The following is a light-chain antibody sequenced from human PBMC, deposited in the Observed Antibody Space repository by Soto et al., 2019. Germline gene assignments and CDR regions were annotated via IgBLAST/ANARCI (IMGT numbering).Light chain of an antibody. J-gene: IGKJ1*01. CDR3: QQSYSSPPT. CDR1: QSISNH. Sequence: DIPMTQSPSSLSASVEDRVIITCRASQSISNHLNWYQQKPGKAPKLLIFAASSLQSGVPSRFSGSRSGPDFTLTISSLQPEDFATYYWQQSYSSPPTFGQGTKVEIK. CDR2: AAS. V-gene: IGKV1-39*01.